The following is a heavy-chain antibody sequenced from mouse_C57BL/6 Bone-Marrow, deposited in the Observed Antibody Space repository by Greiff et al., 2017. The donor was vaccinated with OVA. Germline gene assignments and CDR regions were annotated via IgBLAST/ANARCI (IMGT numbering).Heavy chain of an antibody. V-gene: IGHV5-17*01. J-gene: IGHJ1*03. CDR3: APNGGYYVWYFEV. CDR2: ISSGSSTI. Sequence: EVQRVESGGGLVKPGGSLKLSCAASGFTFSDYGMHWVRQAPEKGLEWVAYISSGSSTIYYADTVTCRFTISRDNAKNTLFLQVSSLRSEDTAMYYCAPNGGYYVWYFEVWGTGTTVTVSS. D-gene: IGHD2-3*01. CDR1: GFTFSDYG.